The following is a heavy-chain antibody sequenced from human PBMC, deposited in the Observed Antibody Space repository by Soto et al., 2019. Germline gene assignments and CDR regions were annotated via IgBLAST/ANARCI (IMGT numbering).Heavy chain of an antibody. V-gene: IGHV4-34*01. CDR3: ARSGTAMVYRYFDY. CDR2: INHSGST. D-gene: IGHD5-18*01. CDR1: GGSFSGYY. J-gene: IGHJ4*02. Sequence: QVQLQQWGAGLLKPSETLSLTCAVYGGSFSGYYWSWIRQPPGKGLEWIGEINHSGSTNYNPSLRSRVPIPVDTPKHQFSLQLRSVTAADTAVYYCARSGTAMVYRYFDYWGQGTLVTVSS.